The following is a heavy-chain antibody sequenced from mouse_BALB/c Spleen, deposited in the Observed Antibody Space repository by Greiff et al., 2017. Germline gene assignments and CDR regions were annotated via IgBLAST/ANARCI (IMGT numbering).Heavy chain of an antibody. J-gene: IGHJ3*01. CDR3: AREYYYGSSVWFAY. CDR2: ISSGSSTI. D-gene: IGHD1-1*01. Sequence: EVKLMESGGGLVQPGGSRKLSCAASGFTFSSFGMHWVRQAPEKGLEWVAYISSGSSTIYYADTVKGRFTISRDNPKNTLFLQMTSLRSEDTAMYYCAREYYYGSSVWFAYWGQGTLVTVSA. V-gene: IGHV5-17*02. CDR1: GFTFSSFG.